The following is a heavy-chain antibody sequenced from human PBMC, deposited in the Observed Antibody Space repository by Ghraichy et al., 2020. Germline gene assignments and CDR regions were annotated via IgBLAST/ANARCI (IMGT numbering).Heavy chain of an antibody. CDR3: ARDVVPVDYYYYYYGMDV. CDR2: ISSSSSYI. CDR1: GFTFSSYS. D-gene: IGHD2-2*01. Sequence: LSLTCAASGFTFSSYSMNWVRQAPGKGLEWVSSISSSSSYIYYADSVKGRFTISRDNAKNSLYLQMKSLRAEDTAVYYCARDVVPVDYYYYYYGMDVWGQGTTVTVSS. J-gene: IGHJ6*02. V-gene: IGHV3-21*01.